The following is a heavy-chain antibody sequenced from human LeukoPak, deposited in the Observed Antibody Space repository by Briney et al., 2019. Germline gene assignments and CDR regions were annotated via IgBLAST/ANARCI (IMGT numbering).Heavy chain of an antibody. CDR3: AAERRGSTYYDGKEAFDY. CDR2: INKDGTEK. J-gene: IGHJ4*02. D-gene: IGHD4-23*01. CDR1: GFIFSNYW. V-gene: IGHV3-7*01. Sequence: GGSLRLSCAASGFIFSNYWMSWVRQAPGKGLEWVSHINKDGTEKPYADSVKGRFTVSRDNAENSLYLQMNSLRDEDTAVYYCAAERRGSTYYDGKEAFDYWGQGTLVAVSS.